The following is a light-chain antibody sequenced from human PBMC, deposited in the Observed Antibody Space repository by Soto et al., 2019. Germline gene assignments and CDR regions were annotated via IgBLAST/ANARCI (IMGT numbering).Light chain of an antibody. CDR2: KAS. V-gene: IGKV1-5*03. J-gene: IGKJ1*01. CDR3: QQYNSYST. Sequence: DITVNQSTARLSASVGDRVTMTCRASQSISSWLAWYQQKPGKDPKLLIYKASSLESGVPSRFSGSGSGTEFTLTISSLQPDDFATYYCQQYNSYSTFGQGTKVEIK. CDR1: QSISSW.